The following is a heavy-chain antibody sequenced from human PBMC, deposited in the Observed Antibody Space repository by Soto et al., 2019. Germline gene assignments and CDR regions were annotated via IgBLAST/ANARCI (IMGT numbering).Heavy chain of an antibody. Sequence: XGSLRLSCAAAGFTFNSYAMSWVRQAPGKAFEWVSGISGSGGSTYYADSVRGRFTISRDNSKSTLYLQMSSLRAEDTAIYYCARERSEAFDYWGQGTLVTVSS. CDR3: ARERSEAFDY. V-gene: IGHV3-23*01. CDR2: ISGSGGST. J-gene: IGHJ4*02. CDR1: GFTFNSYA.